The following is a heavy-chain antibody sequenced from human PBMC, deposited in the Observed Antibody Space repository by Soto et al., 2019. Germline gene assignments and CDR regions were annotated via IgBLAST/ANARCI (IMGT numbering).Heavy chain of an antibody. J-gene: IGHJ4*02. V-gene: IGHV3-23*01. D-gene: IGHD1-26*01. CDR1: GFTFRSYV. Sequence: EVQLLESGGGLVQPGGSLRLSCEASGFTFRSYVMSWVRQGPGKGLEWVSTVSGSGGSTYYADSVKGRFTISGDNSKNPVYLQMTSLRAQDTAVHYCAKDRGVGVGPPRHFDYWGQGTLVTVSS. CDR2: VSGSGGST. CDR3: AKDRGVGVGPPRHFDY.